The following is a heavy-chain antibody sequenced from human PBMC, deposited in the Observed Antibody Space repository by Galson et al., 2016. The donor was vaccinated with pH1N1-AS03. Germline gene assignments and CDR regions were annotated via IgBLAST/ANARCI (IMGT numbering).Heavy chain of an antibody. CDR1: GFTFSSYA. Sequence: SLRLSCAVGGFTFSSYAMFWLRQAPGKGLEYVSAISGNGFSTYYANSVKDRFTVSRDNSKNTLYLKMGSLRVEDMAVYYCARGPVSYANYWFPPPDYWGQGTLVTVSS. D-gene: IGHD4/OR15-4a*01. J-gene: IGHJ4*02. CDR3: ARGPVSYANYWFPPPDY. CDR2: ISGNGFST. V-gene: IGHV3-64*01.